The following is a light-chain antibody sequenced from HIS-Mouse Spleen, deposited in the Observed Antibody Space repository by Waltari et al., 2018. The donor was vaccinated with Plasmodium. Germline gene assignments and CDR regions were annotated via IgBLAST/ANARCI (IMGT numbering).Light chain of an antibody. CDR3: QVWDSSTVV. CDR1: NIGSKN. V-gene: IGLV3-9*01. CDR2: RDS. J-gene: IGLJ2*01. Sequence: SYELTQPLSVSVALGQTARITCGGNNIGSKNVHWYQQKPGQAPGLVIYRDSNRPAGIPEGFSGSNSGNTATLTISRAQAGDEADYYCQVWDSSTVVFGGGTKLTVL.